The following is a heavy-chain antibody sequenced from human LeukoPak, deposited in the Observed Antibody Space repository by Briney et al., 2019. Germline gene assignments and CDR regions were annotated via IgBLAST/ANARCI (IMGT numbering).Heavy chain of an antibody. CDR3: ARQGFPYYDFWSGYGFLGY. CDR1: GGSISSSSYY. J-gene: IGHJ4*02. Sequence: SETLSLTCTVSGGSISSSSYYWGWIRQPPGKGLEWIGSMYYSGSTYYNPSLKSRVTISVDTSKNQFSLMLSSVTAADTAVYYCARQGFPYYDFWSGYGFLGYWGQGTLVTVSS. CDR2: MYYSGST. D-gene: IGHD3-3*01. V-gene: IGHV4-39*01.